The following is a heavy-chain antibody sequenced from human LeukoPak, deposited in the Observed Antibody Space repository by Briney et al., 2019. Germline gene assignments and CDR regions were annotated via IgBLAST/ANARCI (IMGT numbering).Heavy chain of an antibody. V-gene: IGHV3-20*04. CDR2: ITWNGDKT. Sequence: GGSLRLSCTASGFKFDDYDMSWVRQVPGKGLEWVSGITWNGDKTGYADSVRGRFAISRDNTKKSLYLQMSSLRAEDTALYYCARDRIKSGSYYFDYWGQGTLVTVSS. CDR3: ARDRIKSGSYYFDY. CDR1: GFKFDDYD. J-gene: IGHJ4*02. D-gene: IGHD1-26*01.